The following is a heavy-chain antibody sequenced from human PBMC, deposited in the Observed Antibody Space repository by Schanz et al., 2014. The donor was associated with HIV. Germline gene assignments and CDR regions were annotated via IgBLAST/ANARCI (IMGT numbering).Heavy chain of an antibody. CDR3: ARDLNVGRHFDH. Sequence: QVQLVESGGGVVQPGRSLRLSCAASGYSFSTYGMYWVRQAPGKGLEWGADIWNDGSNKNYADSVKGRFTISRDNSRNTVYLQMDSLRVEDTAVYYCARDLNVGRHFDHWGQGTLVTVSS. D-gene: IGHD1-26*01. CDR1: GYSFSTYG. CDR2: IWNDGSNK. V-gene: IGHV3-33*01. J-gene: IGHJ4*02.